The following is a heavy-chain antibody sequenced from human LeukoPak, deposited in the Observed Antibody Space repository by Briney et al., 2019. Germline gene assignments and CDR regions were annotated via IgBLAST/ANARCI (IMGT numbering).Heavy chain of an antibody. CDR1: GFTFSSYA. CDR3: ANLGGDGEYYFDY. J-gene: IGHJ4*02. V-gene: IGHV3-23*01. CDR2: ISGSGGSA. D-gene: IGHD3-10*01. Sequence: GGSLRLSCAASGFTFSSYAMSWVRQAPGKGLEWVSAISGSGGSAYYADSVKGRFTISRDNSKNTLYLQMNSLRAEDTAVYYCANLGGDGEYYFDYWGQGTLVTVSP.